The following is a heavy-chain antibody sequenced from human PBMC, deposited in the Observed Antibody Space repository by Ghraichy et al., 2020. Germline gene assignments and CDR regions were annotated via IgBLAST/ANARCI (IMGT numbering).Heavy chain of an antibody. Sequence: LRLSCAASGFTFDDYAMHWVRQAPGKGLEWVSGISWNSGSIGYADSVKGRFTISRDNAKNSLYLQMNSLRAEDTALYYCARCPFIAVAGREYNWFDPWGQGTLVTVSS. J-gene: IGHJ5*02. CDR3: ARCPFIAVAGREYNWFDP. V-gene: IGHV3-9*01. CDR1: GFTFDDYA. CDR2: ISWNSGSI. D-gene: IGHD6-19*01.